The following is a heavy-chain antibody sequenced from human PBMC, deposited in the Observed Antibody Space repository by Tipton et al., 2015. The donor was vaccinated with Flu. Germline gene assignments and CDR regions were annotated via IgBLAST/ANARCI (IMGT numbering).Heavy chain of an antibody. Sequence: SLRLSCAASGFIFSSYGMHWVRQAPGKGLEWVAVISYDARDKYYADSVKGRFTVSRDNSKSTLYLQMDSLRAEDTAVYYCAKDDYGDYSARPGYWCQGTRVTVSS. J-gene: IGHJ4*02. CDR1: GFIFSSYG. CDR3: AKDDYGDYSARPGY. V-gene: IGHV3-30*18. D-gene: IGHD4-17*01. CDR2: ISYDARDK.